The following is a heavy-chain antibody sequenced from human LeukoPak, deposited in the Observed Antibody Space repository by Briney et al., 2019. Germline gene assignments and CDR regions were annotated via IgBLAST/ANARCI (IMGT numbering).Heavy chain of an antibody. CDR2: INHSGST. Sequence: PSETLSLTCAVYGGSFSGYYWNWIRQPPGKGLEWNWEINHSGSTNYNPSLKSRVTISEDTSKNQFSLKATSVTAEDTAVYYCARGYCSGGSCYPLKSIYYYYMDVWGEGTTVTFSS. D-gene: IGHD2-15*01. V-gene: IGHV4-34*01. CDR3: ARGYCSGGSCYPLKSIYYYYMDV. J-gene: IGHJ6*03. CDR1: GGSFSGYY.